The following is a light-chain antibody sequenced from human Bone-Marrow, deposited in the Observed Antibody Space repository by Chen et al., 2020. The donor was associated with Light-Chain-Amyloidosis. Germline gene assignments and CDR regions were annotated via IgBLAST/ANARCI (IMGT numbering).Light chain of an antibody. J-gene: IGKJ4*01. CDR2: AAS. CDR1: QSISSY. V-gene: IGKV1-39*01. Sequence: DIQMTXSPSSLSASVGDRVTITCRASQSISSYLNWYQQKPGKAPKLLIYAASSLQSGVPSRFSGSGSGTDFTLTISSLQPEDFATYYCQQSYSTPLTFGGGTKVEIK. CDR3: QQSYSTPLT.